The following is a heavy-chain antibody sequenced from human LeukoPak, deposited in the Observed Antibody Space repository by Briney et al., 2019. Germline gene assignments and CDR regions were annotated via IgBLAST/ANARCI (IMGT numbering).Heavy chain of an antibody. J-gene: IGHJ4*02. D-gene: IGHD6-19*01. CDR2: IYYSGST. CDR1: GGSISIQY. V-gene: IGHV4-59*11. Sequence: PSETLSLTCSVSGGSISIQYWSWIRQPPGKGLEWIGYIYYSGSTNYNPSLKSRVTISVDTSKNQFSLKLSSVTAADTAVYYCARDISPVNYWGQGTLVTVSS. CDR3: ARDISPVNY.